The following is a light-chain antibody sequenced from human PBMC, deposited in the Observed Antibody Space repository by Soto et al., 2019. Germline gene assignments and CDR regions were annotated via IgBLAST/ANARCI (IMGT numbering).Light chain of an antibody. CDR2: RNN. CDR1: SSNIGTNY. CDR3: ATWDDSLSGWV. J-gene: IGLJ3*02. Sequence: QSVLTQPPSASGTPGQRVTISCSGSSSNIGTNYVYWYQHLPGTAPKLLIYRNNQRPSGVPDRFSGSKSGNSASLAISGLRSEDESDYYCATWDDSLSGWVFGGGTKLTVL. V-gene: IGLV1-47*01.